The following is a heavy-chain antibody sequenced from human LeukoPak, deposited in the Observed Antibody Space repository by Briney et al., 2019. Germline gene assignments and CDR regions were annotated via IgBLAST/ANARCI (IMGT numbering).Heavy chain of an antibody. CDR1: GFTFSSYS. Sequence: PGGSLRLSCAASGFTFSSYSMNWVRQAPGKGLEWVSSISSSSSYIYYADSVKGRFTISGDNAKNSLYLQMNSLRAEDTAVYYCARRYYDSSGYTPGWFDPWGQGTLVTVSS. CDR2: ISSSSSYI. V-gene: IGHV3-21*01. D-gene: IGHD3-22*01. J-gene: IGHJ5*02. CDR3: ARRYYDSSGYTPGWFDP.